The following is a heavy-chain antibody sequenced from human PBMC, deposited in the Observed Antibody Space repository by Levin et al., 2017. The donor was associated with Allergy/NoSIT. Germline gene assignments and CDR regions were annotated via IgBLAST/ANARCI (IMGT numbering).Heavy chain of an antibody. Sequence: PGGSLRLSCAASGFTFSSYSMNWVRQAPGKGLEWVSYISSSSSTIYYADSVKGRFTISRDNAKNSLYLQMNSLRDEDTAVYYCARAEIVVVPAAGPGYYYYYGMDGWGRGTTVTVSS. V-gene: IGHV3-48*02. CDR2: ISSSSSTI. CDR1: GFTFSSYS. CDR3: ARAEIVVVPAAGPGYYYYYGMDG. D-gene: IGHD2-2*01. J-gene: IGHJ6*02.